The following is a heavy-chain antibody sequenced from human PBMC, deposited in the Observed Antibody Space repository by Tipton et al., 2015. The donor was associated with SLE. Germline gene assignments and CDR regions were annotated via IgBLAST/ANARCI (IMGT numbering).Heavy chain of an antibody. V-gene: IGHV4-38-2*01. CDR3: ARHHQGSASHYYDGMDV. CDR1: AYSISTGYH. Sequence: PGLVKPSETLSLICGVSAYSISTGYHWGWIRQPPGKGLEWIASIHHSGNTYYNPSLKSRVTISLDTSKNQFSLKLSSVTAADTAVYYCARHHQGSASHYYDGMDVWGQGTTVTVAS. D-gene: IGHD6-6*01. CDR2: IHHSGNT. J-gene: IGHJ6*02.